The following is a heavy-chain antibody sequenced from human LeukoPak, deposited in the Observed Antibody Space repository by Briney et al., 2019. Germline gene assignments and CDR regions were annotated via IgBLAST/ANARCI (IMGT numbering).Heavy chain of an antibody. V-gene: IGHV4-39*07. D-gene: IGHD5-12*01. CDR1: SGSISSNDYY. CDR2: IYYSGST. CDR3: AIYSDSDFAFDI. J-gene: IGHJ3*02. Sequence: PSETLSLTCTVSSGSISSNDYYWGWIRQPPGKGLEWIGSIYYSGSTYYGPSLKSRVTISVDTSKNQFSLKLSSVTAADTAVYYCAIYSDSDFAFDIWGQGTMVTVSS.